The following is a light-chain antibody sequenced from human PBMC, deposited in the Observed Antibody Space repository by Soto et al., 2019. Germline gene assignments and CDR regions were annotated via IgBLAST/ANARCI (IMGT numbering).Light chain of an antibody. CDR2: EDT. V-gene: IGLV3-10*01. Sequence: SYELTQPPSVSVSPGQTARITCSGDDLPKKYAYWYQHRSGQAPVLVIYEDTKRPSGIPERFSGSSSGTMATLTITGAQVKDEADYYCYSTDSSGNGGVFGGGTKVTVL. J-gene: IGLJ3*02. CDR3: YSTDSSGNGGV. CDR1: DLPKKY.